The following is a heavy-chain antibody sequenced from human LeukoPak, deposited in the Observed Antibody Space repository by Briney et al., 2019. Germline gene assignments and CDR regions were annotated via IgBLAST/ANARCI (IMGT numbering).Heavy chain of an antibody. CDR2: ISGSGGST. J-gene: IGHJ4*02. CDR3: AGGVVATILPFDY. CDR1: GFTFSSYA. D-gene: IGHD5-12*01. V-gene: IGHV3-23*01. Sequence: GGTLSLYCAASGFTFSSYAMSWLRQAPGKGLEWVSAISGSGGSTHYADSVKGRFTISRDNSKNTLYLQRNSLRADDTAVYYCAGGVVATILPFDYWGRGTLVTVSS.